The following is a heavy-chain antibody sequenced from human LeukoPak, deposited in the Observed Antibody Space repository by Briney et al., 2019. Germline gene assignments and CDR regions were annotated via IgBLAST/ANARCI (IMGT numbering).Heavy chain of an antibody. Sequence: PGGSLRLSCAASGFTFSSYSMNWVRQAPGKGLEWVSSISSSSSYIYYADSVKGRFTISRDNAKNSLYLQMNSLRAEDTAVYYCARAGNLPILLLWFGETYGQVFDYWSQGTLVTVSS. V-gene: IGHV3-21*01. CDR2: ISSSSSYI. D-gene: IGHD3-10*01. CDR3: ARAGNLPILLLWFGETYGQVFDY. CDR1: GFTFSSYS. J-gene: IGHJ4*02.